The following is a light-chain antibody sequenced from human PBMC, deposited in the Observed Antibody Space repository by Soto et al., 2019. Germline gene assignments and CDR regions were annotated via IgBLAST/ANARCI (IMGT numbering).Light chain of an antibody. Sequence: QSALTQPASVSGSPGQSITISCTGSNSDIGGYNFVSWYQQHPGKAPKLVIFEVSSRHSGVSNRFSGSKSGTTAFLTISGLQAEDEADYYCNSYRGSRTLVFGGGTKLTVL. CDR3: NSYRGSRTLV. J-gene: IGLJ2*01. CDR2: EVS. CDR1: NSDIGGYNF. V-gene: IGLV2-14*01.